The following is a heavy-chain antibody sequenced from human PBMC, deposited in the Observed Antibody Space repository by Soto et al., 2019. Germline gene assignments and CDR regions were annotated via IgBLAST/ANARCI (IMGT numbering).Heavy chain of an antibody. Sequence: GASVKVSCKASGGAFTNYILNGVRQAPGQGLEWMGGIIPLFGTVNYAQKFQGRVTITADESTSTAYMELSSLRSQDTAVYYCAREICTDSCYNNIYFDSWGQGTLVTVSS. D-gene: IGHD2-15*01. CDR3: AREICTDSCYNNIYFDS. CDR2: IIPLFGTV. V-gene: IGHV1-69*13. J-gene: IGHJ4*02. CDR1: GGAFTNYI.